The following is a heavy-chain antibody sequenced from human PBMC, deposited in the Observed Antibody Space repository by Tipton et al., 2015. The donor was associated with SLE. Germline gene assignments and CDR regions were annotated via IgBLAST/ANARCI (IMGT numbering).Heavy chain of an antibody. CDR1: GGSISSYY. CDR3: ARDQDVPTGENRFDP. CDR2: IYTNENT. Sequence: TLSLTCTVSGGSISSYYWSWIRQPAGGGLEWIGRIYTNENTNYNPSLTSRVTMSIDTSRRQFSLKLTSVTAADTAVYYCARDQDVPTGENRFDPWGQGIPVTVSS. J-gene: IGHJ5*02. D-gene: IGHD5-12*01. V-gene: IGHV4-4*07.